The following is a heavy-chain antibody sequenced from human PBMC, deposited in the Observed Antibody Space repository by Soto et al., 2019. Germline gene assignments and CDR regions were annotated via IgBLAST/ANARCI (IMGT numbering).Heavy chain of an antibody. J-gene: IGHJ6*02. CDR3: ARGGGSYSYYYYYYGMDV. CDR2: ISGSGGST. Sequence: GGSLRLSCAASGFTFSSYAMSWVRQAPGKGLEWVSAISGSGGSTYYADSVKGRFTISRDNSKNTLYLQMNSLRAEDTAVYYCARGGGSYSYYYYYYGMDVWGQGTTVTVSS. V-gene: IGHV3-23*01. D-gene: IGHD1-26*01. CDR1: GFTFSSYA.